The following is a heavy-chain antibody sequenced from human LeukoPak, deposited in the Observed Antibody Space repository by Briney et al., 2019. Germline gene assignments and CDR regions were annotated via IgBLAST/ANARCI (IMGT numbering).Heavy chain of an antibody. CDR1: GGSISSGGYS. CDR2: IYHSGST. D-gene: IGHD3-9*01. CDR3: ARFYDILTGIDY. J-gene: IGHJ4*02. Sequence: ASETLSLTCAVSGGSISSGGYSWSWIRQPPGKGLEWIGYIYHSGSTYYNPSLKSRVTISVDRSKNQFSLKLSSVTAADTAVYYCARFYDILTGIDYWGQGTLVTVSS. V-gene: IGHV4-30-2*01.